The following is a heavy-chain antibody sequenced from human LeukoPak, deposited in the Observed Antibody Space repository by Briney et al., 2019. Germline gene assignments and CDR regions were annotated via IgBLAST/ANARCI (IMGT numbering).Heavy chain of an antibody. CDR1: GFTFSSYA. J-gene: IGHJ4*02. CDR2: ISYDGSNK. V-gene: IGHV3-30*04. Sequence: GGSLRLSCAASGFTFSSYAMHWVRQAPGKGLEWVAVISYDGSNKYYADSVKGRFTISRDNSKNTLYLQMNSLRAEDTAVYYCAKEEWSYGSPNYFDYWGQGTLVTVSS. D-gene: IGHD5-18*01. CDR3: AKEEWSYGSPNYFDY.